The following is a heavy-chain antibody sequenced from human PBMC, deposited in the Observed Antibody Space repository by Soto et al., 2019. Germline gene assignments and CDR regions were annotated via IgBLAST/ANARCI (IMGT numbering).Heavy chain of an antibody. CDR2: ISAYNGNT. D-gene: IGHD2-15*01. V-gene: IGHV1-18*04. Sequence: ASVKVSCKASGYTFTSYGISWVRQAPGQGLEWMGWISAYNGNTNYAQKLQGRVTMTTDTSTSTAYMELRSLRSDDTAVYYCARDLPDIVVVVAANQDLRRSYYYGLDVWGQGTTVTVSS. CDR1: GYTFTSYG. J-gene: IGHJ6*02. CDR3: ARDLPDIVVVVAANQDLRRSYYYGLDV.